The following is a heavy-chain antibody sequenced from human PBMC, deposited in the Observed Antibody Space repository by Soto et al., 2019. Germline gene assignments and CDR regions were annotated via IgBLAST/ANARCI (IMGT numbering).Heavy chain of an antibody. CDR2: IDPSDSYT. Sequence: PGASLKISCKGSGYSFTSYWISWVRQMPEKGLEWMGRIDPSDSYTNYSPSFQGHVTISADKSISTAYLQWSSLKASDTAMYYCAVTPQQQLVPGEYFQHWGQGTLVTVSS. CDR1: GYSFTSYW. CDR3: AVTPQQQLVPGEYFQH. J-gene: IGHJ1*01. D-gene: IGHD6-13*01. V-gene: IGHV5-10-1*01.